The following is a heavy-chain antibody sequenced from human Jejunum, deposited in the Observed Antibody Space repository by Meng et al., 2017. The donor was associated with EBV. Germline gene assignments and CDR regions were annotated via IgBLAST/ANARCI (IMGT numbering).Heavy chain of an antibody. D-gene: IGHD2-2*02. CDR3: ASRALYYFDS. CDR1: VGSLSGHE. CDR2: MNPGGTA. J-gene: IGHJ4*02. Sequence: VELQQWGAGLLKPSXPLSLTCGVYVGSLSGHEWSWIRQPPGKGLEWLGEMNPGGTATYNSSLQSRVSMSVDTSKNQFLLRLTSVTAADTAVYYCASRALYYFDSWGQGTLVTVSS. V-gene: IGHV4-34*02.